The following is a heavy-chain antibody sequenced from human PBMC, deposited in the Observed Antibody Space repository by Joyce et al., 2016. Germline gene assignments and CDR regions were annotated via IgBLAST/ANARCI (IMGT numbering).Heavy chain of an antibody. V-gene: IGHV2-5*02. CDR1: GFSLSSSGGA. J-gene: IGHJ4*02. Sequence: QITMKESGPTLVKPTQTLTLTCTFSGFSLSSSGGAVGWIRQPPGKALEWVALIYWDDDKRYSPSLQIRLSLVKDTSKNQVVLTMTNMDHVDTATYYCAHRGGTVGFDFRGDFDSWGQGILVTVSS. D-gene: IGHD3-10*01. CDR3: AHRGGTVGFDFRGDFDS. CDR2: IYWDDDK.